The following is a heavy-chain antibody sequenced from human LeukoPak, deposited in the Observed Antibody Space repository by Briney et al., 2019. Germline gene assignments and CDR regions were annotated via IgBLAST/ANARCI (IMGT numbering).Heavy chain of an antibody. J-gene: IGHJ4*02. V-gene: IGHV3-33*01. Sequence: GRSLRLSCAASGFTFRNYGMHWVRQAPGKGLEWVAVIWYDGSNKYYADSVKGRFTISRDNSKNTLYLQMNSLRADDTAVYYCARDQGAYCSGGSCYFANFDYWGQGTLVTVSS. D-gene: IGHD2-15*01. CDR3: ARDQGAYCSGGSCYFANFDY. CDR2: IWYDGSNK. CDR1: GFTFRNYG.